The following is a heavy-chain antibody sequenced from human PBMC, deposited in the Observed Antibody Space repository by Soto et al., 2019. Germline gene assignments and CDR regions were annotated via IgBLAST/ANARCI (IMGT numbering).Heavy chain of an antibody. V-gene: IGHV3-64*01. CDR3: ASPRHGW. J-gene: IGHJ4*02. Sequence: EVQLVESGGGLVQPGGSLRLSCAASGFTFSSYAMHWVRQAPGKGLEYVSAISSNGGSTYYANSVKGRFTISRDNSKNTLYLQMGSLRAEDMAVYYCASPRHGWWGQGTLVTVSS. D-gene: IGHD6-19*01. CDR2: ISSNGGST. CDR1: GFTFSSYA.